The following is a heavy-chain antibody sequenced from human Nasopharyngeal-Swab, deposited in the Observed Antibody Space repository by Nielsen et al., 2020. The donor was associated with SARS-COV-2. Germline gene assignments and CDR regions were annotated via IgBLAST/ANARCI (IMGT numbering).Heavy chain of an antibody. Sequence: SKTLSLTCTVSGYSISSGYYWAWIRQPPGKGLEWIGSIYHGGSTYYTPSLESRVTISVDTSNNHFSLKLTSVTAADTAVYYCARELSNTPKYNWFDPWGQGTLVTVSS. D-gene: IGHD5-18*01. J-gene: IGHJ5*02. CDR3: ARELSNTPKYNWFDP. CDR2: IYHGGST. V-gene: IGHV4-38-2*02. CDR1: GYSISSGYY.